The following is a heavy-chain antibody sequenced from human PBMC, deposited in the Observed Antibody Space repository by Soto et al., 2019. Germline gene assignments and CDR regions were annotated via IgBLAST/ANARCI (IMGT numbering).Heavy chain of an antibody. V-gene: IGHV3-48*02. CDR2: ISSSSSNI. Sequence: PGGSLRLSCTASGFTFSSRAMNWVRQFPGRGLGWVSYISSSSSNIDYADSVKGRFTVSRDNAKNSLYLQMNTLRDEDTAVYYCASDRSLGSNWYYYLESWGQGTLVTVSS. D-gene: IGHD1-20*01. CDR3: ASDRSLGSNWYYYLES. J-gene: IGHJ4*02. CDR1: GFTFSSRA.